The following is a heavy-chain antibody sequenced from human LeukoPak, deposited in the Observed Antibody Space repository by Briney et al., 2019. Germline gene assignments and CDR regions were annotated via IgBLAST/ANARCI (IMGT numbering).Heavy chain of an antibody. Sequence: ASVKVSCKASGYTFTSYYMHWVRQAPGQGLEWMGIINPSGGSTSYAQKFQGGVTMTRDMSTSTVYMELSSLRSEDTAVYYCARDAYYDSSGYYWGDAFDIWGQGTMVTVSS. D-gene: IGHD3-22*01. CDR2: INPSGGST. CDR3: ARDAYYDSSGYYWGDAFDI. J-gene: IGHJ3*02. CDR1: GYTFTSYY. V-gene: IGHV1-46*01.